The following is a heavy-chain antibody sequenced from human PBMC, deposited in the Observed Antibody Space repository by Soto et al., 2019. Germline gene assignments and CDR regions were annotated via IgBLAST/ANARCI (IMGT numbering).Heavy chain of an antibody. D-gene: IGHD1-1*01. CDR2: TYYVSKWYN. V-gene: IGHV6-1*01. CDR1: GDSVSSNSAA. CDR3: ARDKKSTINWYFDL. Sequence: QVQLQQSGPGLVKPSQTLSLTCAISGDSVSSNSAAWNWLRQSPSRGLEWLGRTYYVSKWYNDYAESVKGRITINPDTSKNQFSLHLNSVTPEDTAVYFCARDKKSTINWYFDLWGRGTLVTVSS. J-gene: IGHJ2*01.